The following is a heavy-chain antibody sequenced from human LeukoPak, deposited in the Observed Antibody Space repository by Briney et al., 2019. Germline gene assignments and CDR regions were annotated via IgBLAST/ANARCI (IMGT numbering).Heavy chain of an antibody. CDR3: ARSGPAHYDFWSGYRRAFDI. CDR1: AFSLSAYN. CDR2: IKQDGSEK. D-gene: IGHD3-3*01. V-gene: IGHV3-7*01. Sequence: GGSLRLSCAASAFSLSAYNMNWVRQAPGKGLEWVANIKQDGSEKYYVDSVKGRFTISRDNAKNSLYLQMNSLRAEDTAVYYCARSGPAHYDFWSGYRRAFDIWGQGTMVTVSS. J-gene: IGHJ3*02.